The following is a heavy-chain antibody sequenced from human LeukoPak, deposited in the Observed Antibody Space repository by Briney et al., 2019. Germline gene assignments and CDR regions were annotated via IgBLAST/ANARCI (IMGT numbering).Heavy chain of an antibody. D-gene: IGHD6-19*01. CDR2: IYYSGST. Sequence: SGTLSLTCTVSGGSISSGDYYWSWIRQPPGKGLEWIGYIYYSGSTYYNPSLKSRVTISVDTSKNQFSLKLSSVTAADTAVYYCASRYSSGRLTFNIWGQGTMVTVSS. CDR1: GGSISSGDYY. CDR3: ASRYSSGRLTFNI. V-gene: IGHV4-30-4*01. J-gene: IGHJ3*02.